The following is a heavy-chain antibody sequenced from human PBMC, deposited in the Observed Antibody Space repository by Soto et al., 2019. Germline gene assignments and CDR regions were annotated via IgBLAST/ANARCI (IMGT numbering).Heavy chain of an antibody. CDR2: IYWDDDK. Sequence: QITLKESGPTLVKPTQTLTLTCTFSGFSLSTSGVGVGWIRQPPGKALEWLALIYWDDDKRYSPSLKSRLTITKDASKNQVVLTMTNMDPVDTATYYCAHSGYSYGRVGDYFDYWGQGTLVTVSS. D-gene: IGHD5-18*01. V-gene: IGHV2-5*02. J-gene: IGHJ4*02. CDR3: AHSGYSYGRVGDYFDY. CDR1: GFSLSTSGVG.